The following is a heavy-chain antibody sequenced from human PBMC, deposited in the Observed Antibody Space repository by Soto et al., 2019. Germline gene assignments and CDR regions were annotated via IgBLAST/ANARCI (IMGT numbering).Heavy chain of an antibody. D-gene: IGHD7-27*01. CDR3: ARGYLGSFDY. V-gene: IGHV3-13*01. Sequence: XXSLRLSFAASGFTFSSYAVHWVRQPTGKGLEWVSVIGSAGDTYYPGSVKGRFTISRENAKNSLYLQMNSLRAEDTAVYYCARGYLGSFDYWGQGTLVTVSS. CDR1: GFTFSSYA. CDR2: IGSAGDT. J-gene: IGHJ4*02.